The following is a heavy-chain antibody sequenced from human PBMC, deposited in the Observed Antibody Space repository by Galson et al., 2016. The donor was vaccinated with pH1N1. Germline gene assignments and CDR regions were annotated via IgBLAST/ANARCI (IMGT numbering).Heavy chain of an antibody. CDR3: ARPGNYDGDRRGAFDL. D-gene: IGHD4-23*01. CDR1: GFTFSNWH. J-gene: IGHJ3*01. Sequence: SLRLSCAASGFTFSNWHMDWVRQAPGEGLEWISFITYTSGTTYYADSVKGRFIVSRDNARNSVYLEMNSLRVEDKAVYYCARPGNYDGDRRGAFDLWGQGTMVTVSP. CDR2: ITYTSGTT. V-gene: IGHV3-48*04.